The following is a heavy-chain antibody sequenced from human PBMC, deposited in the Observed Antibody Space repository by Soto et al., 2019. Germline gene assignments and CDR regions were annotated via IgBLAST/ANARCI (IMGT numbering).Heavy chain of an antibody. D-gene: IGHD6-13*01. V-gene: IGHV1-69*13. CDR2: IIPIFGTA. CDR1: GGTFSSYA. J-gene: IGHJ4*02. Sequence: SVKVSCKASGGTFSSYAISWVRQAPGQGLEWMGGIIPIFGTANYAQKFQGRVTITADESTSTAYMELSSPRSEDTAVYYCASPQYSSSNFDYWGQGTLVTVSS. CDR3: ASPQYSSSNFDY.